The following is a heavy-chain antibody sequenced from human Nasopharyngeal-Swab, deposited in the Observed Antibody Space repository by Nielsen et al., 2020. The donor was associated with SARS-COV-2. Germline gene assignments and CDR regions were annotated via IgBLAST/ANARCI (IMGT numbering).Heavy chain of an antibody. D-gene: IGHD3-3*01. V-gene: IGHV3-23*01. CDR3: ARHYDFWSGYYNSHFYGMDV. J-gene: IGHJ6*02. CDR1: GFTFSSYA. CDR2: ITDAGGRT. Sequence: GGSLRLSCAASGFTFSSYAMSWVRQTPGKGLEWVSSITDAGGRTHYADSVKGRFTISRDNAKSSLHLQMNSLRAEDTAVYYCARHYDFWSGYYNSHFYGMDVWGQGTTVTVSS.